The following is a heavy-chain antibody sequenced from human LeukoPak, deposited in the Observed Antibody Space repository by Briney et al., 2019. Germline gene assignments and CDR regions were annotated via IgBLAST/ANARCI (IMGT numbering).Heavy chain of an antibody. CDR2: INAGTGDT. Sequence: GSVKVSCKASGDTVTSYAMHWVRQAPGQRLEWMGWINAGTGDTKYSQNIQGRVTIKWATSASTAYMELSSLTSEDTAVYYYARDRFSYGSGSYLRWLDPWGQGNLVTVSS. CDR3: ARDRFSYGSGSYLRWLDP. V-gene: IGHV1-3*01. J-gene: IGHJ5*02. D-gene: IGHD3-10*01. CDR1: GDTVTSYA.